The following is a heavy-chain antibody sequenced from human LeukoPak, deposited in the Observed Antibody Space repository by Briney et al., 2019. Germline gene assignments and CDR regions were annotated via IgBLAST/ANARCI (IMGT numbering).Heavy chain of an antibody. D-gene: IGHD3-9*01. J-gene: IGHJ6*04. Sequence: GGSLRLSCAASGFTFSSYSMSWVRQAPGKGLEWVSYISSSSSTIYYADSVKGRFTISRDNAKNSLYLQMNSLRAEDTAVYYCARVCDDILTGYNSLPEDVWGKGTTVIVSS. CDR1: GFTFSSYS. CDR2: ISSSSSTI. CDR3: ARVCDDILTGYNSLPEDV. V-gene: IGHV3-48*01.